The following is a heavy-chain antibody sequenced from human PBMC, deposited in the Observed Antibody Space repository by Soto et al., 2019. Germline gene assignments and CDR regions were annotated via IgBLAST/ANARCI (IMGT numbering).Heavy chain of an antibody. J-gene: IGHJ4*02. V-gene: IGHV3-74*03. CDR3: VRATNAWYGIEY. CDR2: INIGGSPA. D-gene: IGHD6-13*01. CDR1: GFTFSNYW. Sequence: EVQLVESGGGLVQPGGSLRLSCAASGFTFSNYWMHWVRLPPGKGLLWVPRINIGGSPATYAGSVEGRFAVLRDDETNTLYRQMYSLRDDDTAAYYCVRATNAWYGIEYRGQVDPVTVSS.